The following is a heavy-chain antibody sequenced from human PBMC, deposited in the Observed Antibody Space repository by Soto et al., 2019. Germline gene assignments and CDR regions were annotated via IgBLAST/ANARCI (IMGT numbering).Heavy chain of an antibody. D-gene: IGHD7-27*01. CDR2: ISSRSSVI. CDR3: ARDLSWGSNWYYYMDV. J-gene: IGHJ6*03. CDR1: GFILSDCA. Sequence: EVQLVESGGGLVQPGWSLRLSCATSGFILSDCAMNWVRQAPGKGLEWVSYISSRSSVIDYADSVKGRFTVSRDNARNSLYLQMNSLRAEDTAVYYCARDLSWGSNWYYYMDVWGKGTTVTVSS. V-gene: IGHV3-48*01.